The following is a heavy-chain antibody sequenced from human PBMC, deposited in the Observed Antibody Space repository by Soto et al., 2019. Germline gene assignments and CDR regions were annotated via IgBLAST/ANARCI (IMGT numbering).Heavy chain of an antibody. CDR1: GYTFTSYG. CDR2: ISAYNGNT. J-gene: IGHJ3*02. CDR3: ARRDDYVWGSYYDNAFDI. V-gene: IGHV1-18*01. D-gene: IGHD3-16*01. Sequence: AAVKVSFKASGYTFTSYGISWVRQAPGQGLEWMGWISAYNGNTNYAQKLQGRVTMTTDTSTSTAYMELRSLRSDDTAVYYCARRDDYVWGSYYDNAFDIWGQGTMVTVSS.